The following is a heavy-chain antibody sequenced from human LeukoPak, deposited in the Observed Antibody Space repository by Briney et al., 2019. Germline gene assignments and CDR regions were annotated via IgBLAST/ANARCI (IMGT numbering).Heavy chain of an antibody. Sequence: SETLSPTCAVYGGSFSGYYWSWIRQPPGKGLEWIGEINHSGSTNYNPSLKSRVTISVDTSKNQFSLKLSSVTAADTAVYYCARGPYSSSWYFAAGFDYWGQGTLVTVSS. D-gene: IGHD6-13*01. V-gene: IGHV4-34*01. CDR1: GGSFSGYY. CDR2: INHSGST. CDR3: ARGPYSSSWYFAAGFDY. J-gene: IGHJ4*02.